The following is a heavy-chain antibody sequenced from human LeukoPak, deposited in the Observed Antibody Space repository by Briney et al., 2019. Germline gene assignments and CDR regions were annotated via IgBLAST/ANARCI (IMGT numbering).Heavy chain of an antibody. V-gene: IGHV4-30-4*01. CDR2: MYYSGST. J-gene: IGHJ5*02. Sequence: PSETLSLTCTVSGGSISSGDYYWSWIRQPPGTGLEWIAYMYYSGSTYYNPSLKSRVTMSADTSKNQFSLKLSSVTAADTAVYYCARPYYYDSRIDPWGQGILVTVSS. CDR1: GGSISSGDYY. D-gene: IGHD3-22*01. CDR3: ARPYYYDSRIDP.